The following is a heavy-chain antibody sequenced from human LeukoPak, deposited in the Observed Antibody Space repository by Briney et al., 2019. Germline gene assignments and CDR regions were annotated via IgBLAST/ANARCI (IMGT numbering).Heavy chain of an antibody. CDR3: ASTGLLRSGYDFAPVDAFDI. CDR2: IYYSGSA. J-gene: IGHJ3*02. CDR1: GGSISTISYY. V-gene: IGHV4-39*07. D-gene: IGHD5-12*01. Sequence: SETLSLTCTVSGGSISTISYYWGWMRQPPGKGLEWIGSIYYSGSAYYNPSLESRVTISVDTSKNQFSLQLNSVTPEDTAVYYCASTGLLRSGYDFAPVDAFDIWGQGTMVTVSS.